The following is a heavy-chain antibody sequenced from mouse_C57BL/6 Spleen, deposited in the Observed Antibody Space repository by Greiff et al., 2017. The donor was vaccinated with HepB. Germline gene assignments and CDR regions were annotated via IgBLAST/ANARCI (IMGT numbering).Heavy chain of an antibody. V-gene: IGHV1-64*01. CDR3: ARIYYYGSSYPSYYAIDY. Sequence: QVQLQQPGAELVKPGASVKLSCKASGYTFTSYWMHWVKQRPGQGLEWIGMIHPNSGSTNYNEKFKSKATLTVDKSSSTAYMQLSSLTSEDSAVYYCARIYYYGSSYPSYYAIDYWGQGTSVTVSS. D-gene: IGHD1-1*01. CDR1: GYTFTSYW. J-gene: IGHJ4*01. CDR2: IHPNSGST.